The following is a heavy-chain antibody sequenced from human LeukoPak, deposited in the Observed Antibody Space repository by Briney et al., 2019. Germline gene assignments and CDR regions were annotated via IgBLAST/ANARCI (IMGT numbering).Heavy chain of an antibody. CDR2: IIPIFGTA. J-gene: IGHJ6*03. D-gene: IGHD5-12*01. Sequence: ASVKVSCKASGGTFSSYAISWVRQAPGQGLAWMGRIIPIFGTANYAQKFQGRVTITTDESTSTAYMELSSLRSEDTAAYYCAREIFGDIVATTYYYYYYMDVWGQGTMVTVSS. CDR3: AREIFGDIVATTYYYYYYMDV. CDR1: GGTFSSYA. V-gene: IGHV1-69*05.